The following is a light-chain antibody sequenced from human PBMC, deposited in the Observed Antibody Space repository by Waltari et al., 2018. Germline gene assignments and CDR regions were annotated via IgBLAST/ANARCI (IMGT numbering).Light chain of an antibody. CDR1: QSISDW. J-gene: IGKJ2*01. V-gene: IGKV1-5*03. CDR2: KAS. Sequence: DIQMTQPPSSLSASVGDRVTITCRASQSISDWLAWYQQKPGKAPMLLIYKASILKSGVPSRFSGSGSGTQFTLTISSLQPDDFATYYCQQYNTYSSFGQGTKLEIK. CDR3: QQYNTYSS.